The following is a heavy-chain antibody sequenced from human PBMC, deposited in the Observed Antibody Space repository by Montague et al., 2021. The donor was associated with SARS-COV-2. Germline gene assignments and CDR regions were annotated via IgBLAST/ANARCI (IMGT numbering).Heavy chain of an antibody. CDR3: ASSGSYFSDY. CDR1: GGSISRSSYH. V-gene: IGHV4-39*01. D-gene: IGHD1-26*01. Sequence: SETLSLTCTVSGGSISRSSYHWGWICQPPGKGLEWIGSIYYSGSTYYNPSLKSRVTISVDASKNQFSLKLSSVTAADTAVYYCASSGSYFSDYWGQGTLVTVSS. CDR2: IYYSGST. J-gene: IGHJ4*02.